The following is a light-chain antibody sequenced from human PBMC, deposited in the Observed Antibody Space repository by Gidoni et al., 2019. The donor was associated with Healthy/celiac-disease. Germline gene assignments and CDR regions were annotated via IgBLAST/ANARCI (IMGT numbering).Light chain of an antibody. CDR1: NMGSKS. J-gene: IGLJ3*02. CDR2: DDS. Sequence: SYVLTPPPSVSVAPGQTARITCGGNNMGSKSVHWYQQKPGQSPVLVVHDDSDPPSGLPERFAGSNSGNTATLTISRVEAGDEADYYCQVWDSSSDPLVFGGGTKLTVL. CDR3: QVWDSSSDPLV. V-gene: IGLV3-21*02.